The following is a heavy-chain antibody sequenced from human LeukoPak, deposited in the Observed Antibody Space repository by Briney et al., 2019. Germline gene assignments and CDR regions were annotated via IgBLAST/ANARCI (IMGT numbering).Heavy chain of an antibody. D-gene: IGHD5-24*01. CDR3: AKEGRSLQTY. Sequence: GGSLRLSCAASGFMFSSNWMSWDRLAPGKGLEWVANIKEDGTETYYVDSVKGRFTISRDNAKNSLYLQMNSLRVEDTAVYYCAKEGRSLQTYWGQGTLVTVSS. CDR2: IKEDGTET. J-gene: IGHJ4*02. V-gene: IGHV3-7*03. CDR1: GFMFSSNW.